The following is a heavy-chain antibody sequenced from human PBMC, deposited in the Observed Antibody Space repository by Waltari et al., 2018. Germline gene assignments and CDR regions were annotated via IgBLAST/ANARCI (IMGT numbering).Heavy chain of an antibody. V-gene: IGHV1-69*08. CDR1: GGTFSSYT. Sequence: QVQLVQSGAEVKKPGSSVKVSCKASGGTFSSYTISWVRQAPGQGLEWMGRIIPILGIANYAQKFQGRVTITADKSTSTAYMELSSLRSEDTAVYYCARDLEVGYSSGWYVYWGQGTLVTVSS. CDR3: ARDLEVGYSSGWYVY. CDR2: IIPILGIA. D-gene: IGHD6-19*01. J-gene: IGHJ4*02.